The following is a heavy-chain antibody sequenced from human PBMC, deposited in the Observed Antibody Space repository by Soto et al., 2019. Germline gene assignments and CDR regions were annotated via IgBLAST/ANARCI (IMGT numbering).Heavy chain of an antibody. Sequence: QVQLVQSGAEVKKPGASVKVSCKASGYTFTSYYMHWVRQAPGQGLEWMGIINPSGGSTSYAQKFQSRVTMIRETSTSTVYMALSSLRSEDTAVYYCARDRGRTGYYFAYWGQGTLVTVSS. CDR2: INPSGGST. D-gene: IGHD1-26*01. V-gene: IGHV1-46*01. J-gene: IGHJ4*02. CDR3: ARDRGRTGYYFAY. CDR1: GYTFTSYY.